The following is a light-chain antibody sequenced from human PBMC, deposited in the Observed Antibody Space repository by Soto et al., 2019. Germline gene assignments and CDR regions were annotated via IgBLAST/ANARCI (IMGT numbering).Light chain of an antibody. Sequence: DIVLTQSPGTLSLSPGERATLSCRASQSVSSSYLAWYQQKPGQAPRLLIYATSSRATGIPDRFSGSGSGTYFILTISRLEPEDFAGYYCQQYDTSPGTFGQGTKVEIK. J-gene: IGKJ1*01. V-gene: IGKV3-20*01. CDR2: ATS. CDR3: QQYDTSPGT. CDR1: QSVSSSY.